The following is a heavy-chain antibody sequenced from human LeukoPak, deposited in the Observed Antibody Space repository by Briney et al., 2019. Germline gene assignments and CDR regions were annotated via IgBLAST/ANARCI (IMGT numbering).Heavy chain of an antibody. CDR3: AREAVAGRGFDY. V-gene: IGHV3-48*01. CDR1: GFTFSTYS. D-gene: IGHD6-19*01. CDR2: ISSRSTVI. Sequence: PGGSLRLSCAASGFTFSTYSMTWVRQAPGKGLEWVSYISSRSTVIYYADSLRGRFTISRDNAKNSLYLQVNSLRVEDTARYFCAREAVAGRGFDYWGQGALVTVSS. J-gene: IGHJ4*02.